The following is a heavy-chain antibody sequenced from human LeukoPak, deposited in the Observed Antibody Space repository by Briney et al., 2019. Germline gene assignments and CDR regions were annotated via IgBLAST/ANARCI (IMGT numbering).Heavy chain of an antibody. CDR3: ARGPRPYDSSGYYYY. Sequence: SETLSLTCTVSGGSISSSSYYWGWIRQPPGKGLEYIGSIYYRGSTYYNPSLKSRVTISVDTSKNQFSLKLSSVTAADTAVYYCARGPRPYDSSGYYYYWGQGTLVTVSS. V-gene: IGHV4-39*07. J-gene: IGHJ4*02. CDR1: GGSISSSSYY. CDR2: IYYRGST. D-gene: IGHD3-22*01.